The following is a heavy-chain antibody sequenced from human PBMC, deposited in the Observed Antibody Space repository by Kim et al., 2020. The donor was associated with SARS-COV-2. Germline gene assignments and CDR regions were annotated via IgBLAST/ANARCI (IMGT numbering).Heavy chain of an antibody. CDR2: INHSGST. Sequence: SETLSLTCAVYGGSFSGYYWSWIRQPPGKGLEWIGEINHSGSTNYNPSLKSRVTISVDTSKNQFSLKLSSVTAADTAVYYCARALIAAAGLKVCAFDIWGQGTMVTVSS. D-gene: IGHD6-13*01. J-gene: IGHJ3*02. CDR1: GGSFSGYY. V-gene: IGHV4-34*01. CDR3: ARALIAAAGLKVCAFDI.